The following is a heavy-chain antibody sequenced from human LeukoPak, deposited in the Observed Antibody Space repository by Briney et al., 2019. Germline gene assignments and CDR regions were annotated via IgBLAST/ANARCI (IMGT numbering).Heavy chain of an antibody. CDR1: GYTFTDYY. J-gene: IGHJ4*02. CDR3: ATDLVVVAQTPNDY. V-gene: IGHV1-69-2*01. CDR2: VDPEDGET. Sequence: ASVKISCKVSGYTFTDYYMHWVQQAPGKGLEWMGLVDPEDGETIYVEKFQGRVTITADTSTDTAYMELSSLRSEDTAVYYCATDLVVVAQTPNDYWGQGTLVTVSS. D-gene: IGHD2-15*01.